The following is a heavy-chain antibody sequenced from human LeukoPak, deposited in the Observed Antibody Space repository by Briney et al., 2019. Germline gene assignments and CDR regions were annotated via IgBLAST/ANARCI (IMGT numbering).Heavy chain of an antibody. V-gene: IGHV3-23*01. Sequence: GGSLRHSCAASGFTFSSYAMGWVRQAPGKGLELVSAITASGGNTYYADSVKGRFTISRDNSKNTLYLQVNSLRAEDTAVYYCANGNGYSYGRYYFDYWGQGTLVTVSS. D-gene: IGHD5-18*01. J-gene: IGHJ4*02. CDR3: ANGNGYSYGRYYFDY. CDR1: GFTFSSYA. CDR2: ITASGGNT.